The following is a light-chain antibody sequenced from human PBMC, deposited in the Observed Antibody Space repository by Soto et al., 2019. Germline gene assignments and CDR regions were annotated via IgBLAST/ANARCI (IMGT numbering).Light chain of an antibody. V-gene: IGKV3-15*01. CDR3: QQYNNWPRT. Sequence: EIVMTPSSATLSVSPGERATLSCRASQSVSGNLAWYQQKPGQAPRLLIYGASTRATGIPARFSGSGSGTEFTLTISSLQSEDLAVYYCQQYNNWPRTFGQGTKLEIK. J-gene: IGKJ2*01. CDR1: QSVSGN. CDR2: GAS.